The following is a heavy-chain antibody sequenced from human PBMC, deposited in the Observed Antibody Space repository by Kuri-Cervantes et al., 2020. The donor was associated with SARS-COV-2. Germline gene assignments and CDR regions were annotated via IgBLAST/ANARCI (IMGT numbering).Heavy chain of an antibody. CDR3: ARMYRAYYYGSNWFDP. CDR1: GYSISSGYY. Sequence: SETLSLTCAVSGYSISSGYYWGWIRQPPGKGLEWIGSIYHSGSTNYNPSLKSRVTVSVDTSKNQFSLKLSSVTAADTAVYYCARMYRAYYYGSNWFDPWDQGTLVTVSS. D-gene: IGHD3-10*01. J-gene: IGHJ5*02. V-gene: IGHV4-38-2*01. CDR2: IYHSGST.